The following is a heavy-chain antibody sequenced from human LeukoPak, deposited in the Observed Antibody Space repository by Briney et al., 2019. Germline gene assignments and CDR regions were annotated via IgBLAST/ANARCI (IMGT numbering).Heavy chain of an antibody. Sequence: GGSLRLSCAASGFTFSSYAMSWVRQAPGKGLEWVSAISGSGGSTYYADSVKGRFTISRDNSKNTLYLQMNSLRAEDTAVYYCAKRMVRGVIITSYYGMDVWGQGTTVTVSS. V-gene: IGHV3-23*01. D-gene: IGHD3-10*01. CDR1: GFTFSSYA. CDR3: AKRMVRGVIITSYYGMDV. J-gene: IGHJ6*02. CDR2: ISGSGGST.